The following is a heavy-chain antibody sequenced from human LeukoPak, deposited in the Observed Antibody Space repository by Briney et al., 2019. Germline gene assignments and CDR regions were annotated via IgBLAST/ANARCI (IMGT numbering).Heavy chain of an antibody. CDR3: AREDYDDLTGLSGDAFDF. V-gene: IGHV3-7*01. D-gene: IGHD3-9*01. CDR1: GFTFNNYW. Sequence: PEGSLRLSCAASGFTFNNYWMSWVRQAPGKGLEWVANIKQDVSEKSYVDSVKGRFTISRDNAKNSLYLQMNSLRAEDTAVYYCAREDYDDLTGLSGDAFDFWGQGTMVTVSS. CDR2: IKQDVSEK. J-gene: IGHJ3*01.